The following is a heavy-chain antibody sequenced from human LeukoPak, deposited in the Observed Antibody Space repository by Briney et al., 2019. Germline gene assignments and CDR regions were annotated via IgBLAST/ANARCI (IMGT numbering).Heavy chain of an antibody. CDR1: GYSIGSGYY. Sequence: SETLSLTCGASGYSIGSGYYWGWIWQPPGKGLEWIGSIHHSGSTYYNPSLKSRVTISVDTSKNQFSLKLSSVTAADTAVYYCARHKWYCSSSSCYTFDYWGQGALVTVSS. CDR3: ARHKWYCSSSSCYTFDY. D-gene: IGHD2-2*02. J-gene: IGHJ4*02. CDR2: IHHSGST. V-gene: IGHV4-38-2*01.